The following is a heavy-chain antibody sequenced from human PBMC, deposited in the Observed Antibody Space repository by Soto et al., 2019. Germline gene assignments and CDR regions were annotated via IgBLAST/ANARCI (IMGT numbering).Heavy chain of an antibody. J-gene: IGHJ4*02. CDR1: GASINSYY. V-gene: IGHV4-59*01. CDR2: IYYSGRT. CDR3: AASRGYCSGGSCYAWVFDS. D-gene: IGHD2-15*01. Sequence: QVQLQESGPGLVKPSETLSLTCTVSGASINSYYWSWIRQPPGKGLEWIGYIYYSGRTNYSPSLKSRVTISVDPSRNQFSLTLSSVTAADTAVYYCAASRGYCSGGSCYAWVFDSWGQGTLVTVSS.